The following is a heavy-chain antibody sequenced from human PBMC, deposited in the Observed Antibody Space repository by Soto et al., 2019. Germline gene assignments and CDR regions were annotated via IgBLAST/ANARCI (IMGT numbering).Heavy chain of an antibody. CDR2: IYHSGST. D-gene: IGHD2-15*01. V-gene: IGHV4-30-2*01. CDR3: ATSRLGVVAAIPDY. Sequence: PSETLSLTCAVSGGSISSATYSWIWIRQPPGKGLEWIGYIYHSGSTFYNPSLKSRVTISVDRSRNQFSLKLTSVTAADTAVYYCATSRLGVVAAIPDYWGQGILVTVSS. CDR1: GGSISSATYS. J-gene: IGHJ4*02.